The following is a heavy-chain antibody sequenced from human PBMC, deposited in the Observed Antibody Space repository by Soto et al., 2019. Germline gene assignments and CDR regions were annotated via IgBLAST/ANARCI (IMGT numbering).Heavy chain of an antibody. D-gene: IGHD3-9*01. V-gene: IGHV3-48*01. CDR3: ARNYDILTGYHNFDY. CDR2: ISSSSSTI. Sequence: GGSLRLSCAASGFTFSSYSMNWVRQAPGKGLEWVSYISSSSSTIYYADSVKGRFTIPRDNAKNSLYLQMNSLRAEDTAVYYCARNYDILTGYHNFDYWGQGTLVTVSS. J-gene: IGHJ4*02. CDR1: GFTFSSYS.